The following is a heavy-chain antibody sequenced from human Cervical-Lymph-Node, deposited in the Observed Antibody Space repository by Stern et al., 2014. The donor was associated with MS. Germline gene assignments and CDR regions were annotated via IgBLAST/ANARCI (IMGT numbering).Heavy chain of an antibody. CDR3: ARLSTNANYYTDY. CDR1: GGSFSDYA. D-gene: IGHD3-22*01. Sequence: QMQLVQSGTEVKKLGSSVKVSCKATGGSFSDYAINWVRQAPGQGLEWMGGIIPMFGTPNYAQKFQGKVTITADESTTTAYLELSSLRSDDTAVYYCARLSTNANYYTDYWGQGTLVAVSS. J-gene: IGHJ4*02. CDR2: IIPMFGTP. V-gene: IGHV1-69*01.